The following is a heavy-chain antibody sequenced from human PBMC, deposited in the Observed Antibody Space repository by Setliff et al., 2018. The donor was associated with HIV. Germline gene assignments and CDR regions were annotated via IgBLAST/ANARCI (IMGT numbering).Heavy chain of an antibody. V-gene: IGHV3-11*05. Sequence: PGGSLRLSCEASGLTVTNNYMSWVRQAPGKGLEWVSYISSSSSYTNYADSVKGRFTISRDDAKNSLYLEMNSLRVEDTAVYYCARVGLWSHYSPDYWGQGTLVTVSS. D-gene: IGHD3-3*01. CDR2: ISSSSSYT. CDR3: ARVGLWSHYSPDY. CDR1: GLTVTNNY. J-gene: IGHJ4*02.